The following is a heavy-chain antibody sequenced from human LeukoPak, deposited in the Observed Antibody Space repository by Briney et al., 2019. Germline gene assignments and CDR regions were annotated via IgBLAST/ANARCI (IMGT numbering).Heavy chain of an antibody. CDR3: ARDRWSYYFDY. Sequence: PSETLSLTCTVSGGSITSYYWSWIRQPPGKGLEWIGYIYYSWSTNYNPSLKSRVTISVDTSKNQFSLKLSSVTAADTAVYYCARDRWSYYFDYWGQGTLVTVSS. D-gene: IGHD6-13*01. J-gene: IGHJ4*02. CDR1: GGSITSYY. V-gene: IGHV4-59*12. CDR2: IYYSWST.